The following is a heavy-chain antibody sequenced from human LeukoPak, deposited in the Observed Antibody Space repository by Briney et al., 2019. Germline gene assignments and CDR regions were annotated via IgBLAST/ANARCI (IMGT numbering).Heavy chain of an antibody. CDR1: GGSVSSSNYY. CDR2: IYYSGNT. D-gene: IGHD4-17*01. J-gene: IGHJ6*02. Sequence: PSETLSLTCTVSGGSVSSSNYYWGWIRQPPGKGLEWIGSIYYSGNTFYNPSLKSRVTISVDTSKNQFSLKLSSVTAADTAVYYCARRRTYDYGPNGYCYGMDVWGQGTTVTVSS. V-gene: IGHV4-39*07. CDR3: ARRRTYDYGPNGYCYGMDV.